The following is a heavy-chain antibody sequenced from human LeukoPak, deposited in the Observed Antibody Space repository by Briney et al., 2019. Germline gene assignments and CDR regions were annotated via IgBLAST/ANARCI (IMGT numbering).Heavy chain of an antibody. CDR1: GGSISSYY. V-gene: IGHV4-4*09. J-gene: IGHJ4*02. D-gene: IGHD2-2*01. CDR2: IYTSGST. Sequence: PSETLSLTCTISGGSISSYYWSWIRQPPGKGLEWIGYIYTSGSTNYNPSLKSRVTISVDTSKNQFSLKLSSVTAADTAVYYCARGRGYCSSTSCYRCEEASYGFDYWGQGTLVTVSS. CDR3: ARGRGYCSSTSCYRCEEASYGFDY.